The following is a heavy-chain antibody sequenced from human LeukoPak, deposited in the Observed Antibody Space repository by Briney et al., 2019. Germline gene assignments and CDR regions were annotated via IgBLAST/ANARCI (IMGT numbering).Heavy chain of an antibody. V-gene: IGHV3-11*01. J-gene: IGHJ4*02. D-gene: IGHD3-10*01. Sequence: GGSLRLSCAASGFTFSDSYLSWIRQAPGKGLEYISYISSSGSTIYYVDSVKGRFTISGDNARNSLYLQMNSLRADDTAVYYCARGKYYFDCWGQGTLVTVSS. CDR2: ISSSGSTI. CDR1: GFTFSDSY. CDR3: ARGKYYFDC.